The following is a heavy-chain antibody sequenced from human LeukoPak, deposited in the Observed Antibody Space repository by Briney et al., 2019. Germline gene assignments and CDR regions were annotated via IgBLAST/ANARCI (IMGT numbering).Heavy chain of an antibody. CDR3: AKNLGGDPDAFDI. J-gene: IGHJ3*02. CDR1: GFTFSSYE. CDR2: IEGDGSGT. Sequence: GGSLRLSCAASGFTFSSYEMTWVRQAPGKGLEWVSSIEGDGSGTYYADSVRGRFIVSRDSSKNTLFLQMNRLRAEDAAVYYCAKNLGGDPDAFDIWGQGTMVTVSS. D-gene: IGHD4-17*01. V-gene: IGHV3-23*03.